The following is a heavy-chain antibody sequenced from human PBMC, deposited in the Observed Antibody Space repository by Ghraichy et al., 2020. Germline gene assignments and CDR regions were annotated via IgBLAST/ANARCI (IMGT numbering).Heavy chain of an antibody. J-gene: IGHJ3*01. CDR3: ARRRELWSAAEGDAFDL. Sequence: SETLSLTCAVYVGSFSGYYWSWLRQSPGKGLEWIGEINPTGTTNNSPSLKSRLTMLVDTSKNQFSLNLKSVTAADTAVYYCARRRELWSAAEGDAFDLWGQGTMVTVSS. V-gene: IGHV4-34*01. CDR2: INPTGTT. CDR1: VGSFSGYY. D-gene: IGHD3-10*01.